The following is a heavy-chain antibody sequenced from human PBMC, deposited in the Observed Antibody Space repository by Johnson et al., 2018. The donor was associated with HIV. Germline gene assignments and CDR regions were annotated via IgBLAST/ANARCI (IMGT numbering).Heavy chain of an antibody. CDR3: ARAKSTVVLHDAFDI. CDR2: ISWDGGRT. D-gene: IGHD4-23*01. V-gene: IGHV3-43D*03. CDR1: GFTFDDYA. J-gene: IGHJ3*02. Sequence: VQLVESGGGLVQPGGSLRLSCAASGFTFDDYAMHWVRQAPGKGLEWVSLISWDGGRTYYGDSVKGRFTISRDNSKNTLYLQMNSLRAEDTAVYYCARAKSTVVLHDAFDIWGQGTMVTVSS.